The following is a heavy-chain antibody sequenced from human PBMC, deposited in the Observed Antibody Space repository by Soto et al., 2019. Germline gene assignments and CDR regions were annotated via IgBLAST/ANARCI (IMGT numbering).Heavy chain of an antibody. D-gene: IGHD4-17*01. J-gene: IGHJ4*02. CDR3: TTDMSGDYGDSLYFDY. Sequence: GGSLRLSCAASGFTFSNAWMSWVRQAPGKGLEWVGRIKSKTDCGTTDYAAPVKGRFTISRDDSKNRLYLQMNSLKTEDTAGYYCTTDMSGDYGDSLYFDYWGQGTLVTVSS. CDR1: GFTFSNAW. V-gene: IGHV3-15*01. CDR2: IKSKTDCGTT.